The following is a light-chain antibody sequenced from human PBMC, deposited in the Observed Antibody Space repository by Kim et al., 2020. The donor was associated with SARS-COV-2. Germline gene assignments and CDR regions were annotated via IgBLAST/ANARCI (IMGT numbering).Light chain of an antibody. Sequence: GQSVTISCSGSSSNIGSNNAYWYQQFPGSAPKLLIYRNNQRPSGVPDRFSVSKSGTSASLAISGLRSEDEAVYYCAAWDGSLSGVVFGGGTQLTVL. CDR1: SSNIGSNN. CDR2: RNN. J-gene: IGLJ2*01. V-gene: IGLV1-47*01. CDR3: AAWDGSLSGVV.